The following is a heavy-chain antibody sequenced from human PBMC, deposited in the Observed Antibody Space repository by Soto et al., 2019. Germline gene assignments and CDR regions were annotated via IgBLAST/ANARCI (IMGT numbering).Heavy chain of an antibody. D-gene: IGHD3-10*01. J-gene: IGHJ6*02. CDR3: ESYGSGSSYYYGMDV. CDR2: IIPIFGTA. V-gene: IGHV1-69*01. CDR1: GGTFSSYA. Sequence: QVQLVQSGAEVKKPGSSVKVSCKASGGTFSSYAISWVRQAPGQGLEWMGGIIPIFGTANYAQKFQGRVTISADETTSTAYMELSRLRSEDTDVYYCESYGSGSSYYYGMDVWGQGTTVTVSS.